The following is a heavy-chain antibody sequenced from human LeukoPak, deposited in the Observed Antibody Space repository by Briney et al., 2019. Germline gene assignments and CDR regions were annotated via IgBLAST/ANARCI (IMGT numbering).Heavy chain of an antibody. CDR1: GGSMNNYY. J-gene: IGHJ3*02. V-gene: IGHV4-59*01. D-gene: IGHD6-25*01. CDR3: ARILEGSGATFDI. Sequence: SETLSLTCIVSGGSMNNYYWSWIRQPPGKGLEWIAYIHYTGITNYNPFLESRVTISLDTSKSQFSLKLNSVTAADTAFYYCARILEGSGATFDIWGQGTMVTVSS. CDR2: IHYTGIT.